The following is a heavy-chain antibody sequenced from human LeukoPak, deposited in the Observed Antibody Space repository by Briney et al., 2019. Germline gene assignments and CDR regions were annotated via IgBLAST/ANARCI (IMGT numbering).Heavy chain of an antibody. D-gene: IGHD4-11*01. J-gene: IGHJ5*02. CDR3: ARLRGNYFPAS. Sequence: SETLSLTCSVSGGSMSGYYWTWIRQPPGKGLEWIGYIYYSGSTNYNPSLKSRLTIAVDTSKNQFSLRLGSVTAADTAVYYCARLRGNYFPASWGQGTLVTVSS. CDR1: GGSMSGYY. CDR2: IYYSGST. V-gene: IGHV4-59*01.